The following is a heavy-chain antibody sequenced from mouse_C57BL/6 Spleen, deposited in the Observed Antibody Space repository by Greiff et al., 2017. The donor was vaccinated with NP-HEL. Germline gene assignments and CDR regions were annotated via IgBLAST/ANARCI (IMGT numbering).Heavy chain of an antibody. J-gene: IGHJ2*01. V-gene: IGHV5-16*01. CDR2: INYDGSST. D-gene: IGHD1-1*01. Sequence: EVMLVESEGGLVQPGSSMKLSCTASGFTFSDYYMAWVRQVPEKGLEWVANINYDGSSTYYLDSLKSRFIISRDNAKNILYLQMSSLKSEDTATYYCARDGDYYGFDYWGQGTTLTVSS. CDR1: GFTFSDYY. CDR3: ARDGDYYGFDY.